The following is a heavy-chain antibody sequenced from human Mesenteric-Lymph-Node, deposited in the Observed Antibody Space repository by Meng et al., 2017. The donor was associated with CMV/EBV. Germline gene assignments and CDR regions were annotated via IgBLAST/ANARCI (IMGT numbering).Heavy chain of an antibody. CDR2: IHGGGISP. Sequence: GGSLRLSCAACGFTFSSYDMHWVRQAPGKGLEWVSGIHGGGISPLYAASVKGRFTISRDNSRNTLYLQMNSLRVEDTAVYYCAKRGEEYYHDSSGYYWYFDVWGRGTLVTVSS. CDR3: AKRGEEYYHDSSGYYWYFDV. CDR1: GFTFSSYD. J-gene: IGHJ2*01. V-gene: IGHV3-23*03. D-gene: IGHD3-22*01.